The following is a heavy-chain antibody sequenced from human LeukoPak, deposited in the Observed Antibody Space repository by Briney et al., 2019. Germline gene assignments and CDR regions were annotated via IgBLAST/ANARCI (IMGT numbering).Heavy chain of an antibody. CDR3: ARMGPAAAGIVD. CDR1: AGSISSTGYY. D-gene: IGHD6-13*01. V-gene: IGHV4-39*01. J-gene: IGHJ4*02. CDR2: IYYSGRT. Sequence: PSETLSLTCTVSAGSISSTGYYWGWIRQPPGKGLEWIGSIYYSGRTYYDPSPKSRVIISVDMSKNQFSLKLSSVTAADTAVYYCARMGPAAAGIVDWGQGTLVTVSS.